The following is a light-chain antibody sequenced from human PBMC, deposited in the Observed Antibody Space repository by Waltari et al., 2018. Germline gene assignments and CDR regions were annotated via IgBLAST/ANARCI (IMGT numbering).Light chain of an antibody. CDR3: CSYAGSGIYV. J-gene: IGLJ1*01. CDR1: SSDVGSFNL. Sequence: QSALTQPASVSGSPGQSITISCPGTSSDVGSFNLVSWFQQYPDQAPKLIIFEVNKRPSGVSNRFSGSKSGNTASLTISGLQAEDEADYYCCSYAGSGIYVFGSGAKVTVL. CDR2: EVN. V-gene: IGLV2-23*02.